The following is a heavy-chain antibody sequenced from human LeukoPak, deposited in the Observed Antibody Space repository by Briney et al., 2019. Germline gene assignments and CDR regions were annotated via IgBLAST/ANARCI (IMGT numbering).Heavy chain of an antibody. CDR2: IKPNNGDT. CDR3: ARGQYRYAVDF. Sequence: ASVKVSCKAAGYTFTGYYMHWVRQAPGQGLEWMGWIKPNNGDTTDTQKFQGRGTMTRETSISTAYLELSSITSDDAAVYYCARGQYRYAVDFWGQGTLVTVSS. CDR1: GYTFTGYY. J-gene: IGHJ4*02. D-gene: IGHD5-18*01. V-gene: IGHV1-2*02.